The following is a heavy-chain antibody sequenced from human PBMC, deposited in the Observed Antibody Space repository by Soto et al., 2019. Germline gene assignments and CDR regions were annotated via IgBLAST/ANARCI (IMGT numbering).Heavy chain of an antibody. CDR1: GFTFSTYS. J-gene: IGHJ4*02. D-gene: IGHD4-17*01. CDR3: ARDNGDYGDFFDY. Sequence: GGSLRLSCAASGFTFSTYSINCVRQAPGKGLEWVSAISSSSSYIYYADSVKGRFTISRDNAKNSLYLQMNSLRAEDTAVYYCARDNGDYGDFFDYWGPGTLVTVSS. V-gene: IGHV3-21*01. CDR2: ISSSSSYI.